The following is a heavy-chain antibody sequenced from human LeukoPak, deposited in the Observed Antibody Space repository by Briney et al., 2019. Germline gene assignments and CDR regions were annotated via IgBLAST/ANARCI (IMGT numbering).Heavy chain of an antibody. CDR3: ARDVWPYCGRPNCYLVSDP. J-gene: IGHJ5*02. D-gene: IGHD2-2*01. CDR2: ISAYSGNT. Sequence: ASVKVSCKASGYTFTSYGISWVRQAPGQGLELMGWISAYSGNTNYAQNLQGRVTMTTDTSTSTAYMELRSLTSDDTAVYYCARDVWPYCGRPNCYLVSDPWGQGTLVSVSS. V-gene: IGHV1-18*01. CDR1: GYTFTSYG.